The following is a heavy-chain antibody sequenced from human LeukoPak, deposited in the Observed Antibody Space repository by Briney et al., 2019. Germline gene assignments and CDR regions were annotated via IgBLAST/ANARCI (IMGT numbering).Heavy chain of an antibody. Sequence: PGGSLRLSCAASGFTFSSYEMNWVRQAPGKGLEWVSYISSSGSIIHYADSVKGRFTISRDNAKKSLFLQMNSLGAAETGVYYCARDWDSGYDTYYFDYWGQGTLVTVSS. D-gene: IGHD5-12*01. J-gene: IGHJ4*02. V-gene: IGHV3-48*03. CDR2: ISSSGSII. CDR3: ARDWDSGYDTYYFDY. CDR1: GFTFSSYE.